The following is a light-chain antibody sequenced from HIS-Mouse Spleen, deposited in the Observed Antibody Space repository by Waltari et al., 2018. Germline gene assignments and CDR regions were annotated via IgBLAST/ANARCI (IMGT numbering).Light chain of an antibody. CDR3: QAWDSSTAV. V-gene: IGLV3-1*01. CDR1: KLGDKY. CDR2: QDS. J-gene: IGLJ2*01. Sequence: SYELTQPPSVSVSPGQTASITCSGDKLGDKYACWYQQKPGQSPVQVIYQDSKRPSGTPERFSGSNSGNTATLTISGTKAMDEADYYCQAWDSSTAVFGGGTKLTVL.